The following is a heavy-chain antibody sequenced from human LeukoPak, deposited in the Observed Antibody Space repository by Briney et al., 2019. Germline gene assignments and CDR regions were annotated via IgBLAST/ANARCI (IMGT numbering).Heavy chain of an antibody. CDR2: INHSGST. CDR3: ARGARVRYSYGSNWFDP. D-gene: IGHD5-18*01. J-gene: IGHJ5*02. Sequence: SETLSLTCTVSGGSISSYYWSWIRQPPGKGLEWIGEINHSGSTNYNPSLKSRVTISVDTSKNQFSLKLSSVTAADTAVYYCARGARVRYSYGSNWFDPWGQGTLVTVSS. V-gene: IGHV4-34*01. CDR1: GGSISSYY.